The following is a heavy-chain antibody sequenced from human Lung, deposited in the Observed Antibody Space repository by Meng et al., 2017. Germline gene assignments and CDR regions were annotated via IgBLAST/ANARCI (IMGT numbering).Heavy chain of an antibody. CDR3: ARGPTTMAHDFDY. Sequence: QVQRPHWGGVRLKLSEILSLTCVVSGGSFSDYYWSWIRPPPGKGLEWIGEINHSGSTNYNPSLESRATISVDTSQNNLSLKLSSVTAADSAVYYCARGPTTMAHDFDYWGQGTLVTSPQ. CDR1: GGSFSDYY. D-gene: IGHD4-11*01. V-gene: IGHV4-34*01. J-gene: IGHJ4*02. CDR2: INHSGST.